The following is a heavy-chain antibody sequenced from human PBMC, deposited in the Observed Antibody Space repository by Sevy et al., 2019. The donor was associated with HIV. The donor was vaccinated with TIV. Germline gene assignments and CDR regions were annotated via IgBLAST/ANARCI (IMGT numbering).Heavy chain of an antibody. J-gene: IGHJ6*03. V-gene: IGHV4-61*02. Sequence: SETLSLTCTVSGGSISNDTYYWSWMRQPAGKGLEWSGRIYTSGSTNFTPSLKTRVTISIDTSKNQFSLKLSSVTAADTAVYFCARDLGSYDILTGKYYYYMDVWGKGTTVTVSS. D-gene: IGHD3-9*01. CDR2: IYTSGST. CDR1: GGSISNDTYY. CDR3: ARDLGSYDILTGKYYYYMDV.